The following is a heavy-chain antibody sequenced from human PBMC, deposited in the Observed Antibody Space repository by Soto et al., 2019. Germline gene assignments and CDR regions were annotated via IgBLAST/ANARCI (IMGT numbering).Heavy chain of an antibody. D-gene: IGHD3-22*01. CDR3: ARERGYDTSGHYNDIDF. J-gene: IGHJ4*02. V-gene: IGHV3-30-3*01. Sequence: PVGSLRLSCAASGFTFGTYALHWVRQTPGKGLAWVAVVSSDGSNKYYADSVKGRFTISRDNSKNTLYLQMSSPRIEDTAVYYCARERGYDTSGHYNDIDFWGQGTMVTVSS. CDR2: VSSDGSNK. CDR1: GFTFGTYA.